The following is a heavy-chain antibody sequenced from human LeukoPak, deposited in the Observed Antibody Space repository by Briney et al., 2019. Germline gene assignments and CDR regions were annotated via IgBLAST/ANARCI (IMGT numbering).Heavy chain of an antibody. CDR2: ISGSGGST. V-gene: IGHV3-23*01. CDR1: GLIVSREW. Sequence: GGSLRLSCRVSGLIVSREWMHWVRQAPGKGLEWVSVISGSGGSTYNADSVKGRFTISRDNSKDTLYLQMNSLRAEDTAVYYCAKDQDLAMVRGIPAPHYFDYWGQGSLVTVSS. J-gene: IGHJ4*02. D-gene: IGHD3-10*01. CDR3: AKDQDLAMVRGIPAPHYFDY.